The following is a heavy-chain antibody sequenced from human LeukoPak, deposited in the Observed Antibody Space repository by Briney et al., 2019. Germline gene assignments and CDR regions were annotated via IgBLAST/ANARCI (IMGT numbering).Heavy chain of an antibody. Sequence: PGGSLRLSCAASGFTVSSNYMSWVRPAPGKGLEWVSVIYSGGSTYYADSVKGRFTISRDNSKNTLYLQMNSLRAEDTAVYYCASTSIAARRYYYYYMDVWGKGTTVTVSS. CDR1: GFTVSSNY. D-gene: IGHD6-6*01. CDR3: ASTSIAARRYYYYYMDV. V-gene: IGHV3-66*02. CDR2: IYSGGST. J-gene: IGHJ6*03.